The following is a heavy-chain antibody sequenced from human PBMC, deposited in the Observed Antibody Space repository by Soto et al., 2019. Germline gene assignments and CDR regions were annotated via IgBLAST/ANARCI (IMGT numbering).Heavy chain of an antibody. CDR1: GYPISSSTS. V-gene: IGHV4-28*01. Sequence: QVQLQESGPGLVKPSDTLSLTCAVSGYPISSSTSWSWIRQPPGKGLEWIGHIYYSGRTYYNPSLKSRVTMSVDTSKNQFSLKLSSVTAVDTAVYYCARKGEEGWFDPWGQGTLVTVSS. J-gene: IGHJ5*02. CDR3: ARKGEEGWFDP. D-gene: IGHD2-21*01. CDR2: IYYSGRT.